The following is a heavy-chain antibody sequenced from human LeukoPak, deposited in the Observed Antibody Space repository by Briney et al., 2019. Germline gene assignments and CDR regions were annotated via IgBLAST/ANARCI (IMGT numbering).Heavy chain of an antibody. CDR2: ISGSGGST. CDR1: EFTFSSYS. CDR3: AKDRLNSGDYDSFDY. V-gene: IGHV3-23*01. D-gene: IGHD5-12*01. Sequence: SGGSLRLSCAASEFTFSSYSMNWVRQAPGKGLEWVSAISGSGGSTYYADSVKGRFTISRDNSKNTLYLQMNSLRAEDTAVYYCAKDRLNSGDYDSFDYWGQGTLVTVSS. J-gene: IGHJ4*02.